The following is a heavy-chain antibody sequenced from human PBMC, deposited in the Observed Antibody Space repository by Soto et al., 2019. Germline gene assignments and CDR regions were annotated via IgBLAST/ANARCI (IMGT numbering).Heavy chain of an antibody. J-gene: IGHJ4*02. D-gene: IGHD3-10*01. Sequence: PSETLSLTCSVSGRSINCHFWSWIRPSPGKGLEWIGHIYYSGSTSYSPSLKSRVSISVDTSKNQFALEVHSLTAADTAVYYCARAGTNMVQFDYWGQGTLVNVSS. CDR3: ARAGTNMVQFDY. V-gene: IGHV4-59*11. CDR2: IYYSGST. CDR1: GRSINCHF.